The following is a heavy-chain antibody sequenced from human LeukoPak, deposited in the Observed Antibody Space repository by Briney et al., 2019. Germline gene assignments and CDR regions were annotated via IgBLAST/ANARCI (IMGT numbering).Heavy chain of an antibody. J-gene: IGHJ4*02. CDR2: IWYDGSNK. D-gene: IGHD6-13*01. CDR3: ASLLMAAADSFDY. Sequence: GGPLRLSCAASGFTFSSYGMHWVRQAPGKGLEWVAVIWYDGSNKYYADSVKGRFTISRDNSKNTLYLQMNSLRAEDTAVYYCASLLMAAADSFDYWGQGTLVTVSS. V-gene: IGHV3-33*01. CDR1: GFTFSSYG.